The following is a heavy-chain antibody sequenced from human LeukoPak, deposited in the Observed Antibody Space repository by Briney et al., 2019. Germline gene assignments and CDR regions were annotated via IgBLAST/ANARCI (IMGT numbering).Heavy chain of an antibody. CDR3: ASLGGIAVAGTGDY. CDR2: INPNSGGT. Sequence: GASVKVSCKASGYTFTGYYMHWVRQAPGQGLEWMGWINPNSGGTNYAQKFQGRVTMTRDTSISTAYMELSRLRSDDTAVYYRASLGGIAVAGTGDYWGQGTLVTVSS. D-gene: IGHD6-19*01. V-gene: IGHV1-2*02. J-gene: IGHJ4*02. CDR1: GYTFTGYY.